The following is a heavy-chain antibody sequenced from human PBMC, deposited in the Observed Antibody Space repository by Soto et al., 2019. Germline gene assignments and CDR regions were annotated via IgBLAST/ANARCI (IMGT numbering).Heavy chain of an antibody. D-gene: IGHD3-22*01. V-gene: IGHV3-23*01. J-gene: IGHJ4*02. Sequence: GGSLRLSCAASGFTFSSYAMSWVRQAPGKGLEWVSAISGSGGSTYYADSVKGRFTISRDNSKNTLYLQINSLRAEDTAVYYCAKTLRGRNYYDSSGYYFFDYWGQGTLVTVSS. CDR3: AKTLRGRNYYDSSGYYFFDY. CDR2: ISGSGGST. CDR1: GFTFSSYA.